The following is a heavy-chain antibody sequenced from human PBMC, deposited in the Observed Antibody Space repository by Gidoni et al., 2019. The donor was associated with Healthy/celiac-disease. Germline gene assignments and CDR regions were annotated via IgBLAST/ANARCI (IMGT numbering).Heavy chain of an antibody. CDR1: GFTFEDYT. V-gene: IGHV3-43*01. CDR3: AKDGGGYYPYYFDY. Sequence: EVQLVESGGVVVPPGGSLRLSCAASGFTFEDYTMHWVRQAPGKGREWVSLISWDGGSTYYADSVKGRFTISRDNSKNSLYLQMNSLRTEDTALYYCAKDGGGYYPYYFDYWGQGTLVTVSS. D-gene: IGHD3-22*01. J-gene: IGHJ4*02. CDR2: ISWDGGST.